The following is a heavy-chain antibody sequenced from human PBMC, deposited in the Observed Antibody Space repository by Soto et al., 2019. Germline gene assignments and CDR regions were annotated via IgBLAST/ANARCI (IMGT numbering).Heavy chain of an antibody. J-gene: IGHJ4*02. CDR2: TYYRSKWHN. CDR3: ARESDYGDPPGFFDY. CDR1: GYSVSSNSAA. D-gene: IGHD4-17*01. V-gene: IGHV6-1*01. Sequence: PSQTLSLTCAISGYSVSSNSAAWNWIRQSPSRGLEWLGRTYYRSKWHNDYAVSVKSRITINPDTSKNQFSLQLNSVTPEDTAVYYCARESDYGDPPGFFDYWGQGTLVTVSS.